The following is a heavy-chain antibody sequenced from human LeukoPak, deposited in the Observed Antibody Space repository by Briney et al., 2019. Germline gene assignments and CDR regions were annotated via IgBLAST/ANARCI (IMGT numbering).Heavy chain of an antibody. J-gene: IGHJ6*03. Sequence: GGSLRLSCAASGFTFSSYWMSWVRQAPGKGLEWVANIKQDGSEKYYVDSVKGRFTISRDNAKNSLYLQMNSLRAEDTAVYYCARDLELVVYYYMDVWGKGTTVTVSS. CDR1: GFTFSSYW. CDR2: IKQDGSEK. D-gene: IGHD2-2*01. CDR3: ARDLELVVYYYMDV. V-gene: IGHV3-7*01.